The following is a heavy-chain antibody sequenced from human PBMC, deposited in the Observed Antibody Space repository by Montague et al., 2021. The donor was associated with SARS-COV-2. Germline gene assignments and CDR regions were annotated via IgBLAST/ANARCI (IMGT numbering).Heavy chain of an antibody. CDR2: IYHSGST. CDR3: ARRVSWVTMIVVVVYFDY. J-gene: IGHJ4*02. CDR1: GGSISSSNW. D-gene: IGHD3-22*01. Sequence: SETLSLTCAVSGGSISSSNWWSWVRQPPGKGLEWIGEIYHSGSTNYNPSLKSRVTISVDKSKNQFSLKLSSVTAADTAVYYCARRVSWVTMIVVVVYFDYWGQGTLVTVSS. V-gene: IGHV4-4*02.